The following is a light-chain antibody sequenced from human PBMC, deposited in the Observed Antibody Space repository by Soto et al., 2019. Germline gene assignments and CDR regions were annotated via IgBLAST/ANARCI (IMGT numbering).Light chain of an antibody. J-gene: IGKJ1*01. CDR2: DAS. CDR3: QQRSNWPRK. Sequence: ETVMTHYRATLSGAREESSSLWSTANQSVSSYLAWYQQKPGQAPRLLIYDASNRATGIPDRFSGSGSGTDFTLTISSLEPEDPAAYYCQQRSNWPRKCGQGTKVDIK. CDR1: QSVSSY. V-gene: IGKV3-11*01.